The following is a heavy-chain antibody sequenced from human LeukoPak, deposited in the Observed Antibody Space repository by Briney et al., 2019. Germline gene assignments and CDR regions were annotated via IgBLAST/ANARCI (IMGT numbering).Heavy chain of an antibody. CDR2: ISGSGGST. J-gene: IGHJ4*02. CDR1: GLTFSSYA. CDR3: TLGAEYDFWSGYYR. D-gene: IGHD3-3*01. Sequence: GGSLRLSCAASGLTFSSYAMSWVRQAPGKGLEWVSAISGSGGSTYYADSVKGRFTISRDNSKNTLYLQMNSLRAEDTAVYYCTLGAEYDFWSGYYRWGQGTLVTVSS. V-gene: IGHV3-23*01.